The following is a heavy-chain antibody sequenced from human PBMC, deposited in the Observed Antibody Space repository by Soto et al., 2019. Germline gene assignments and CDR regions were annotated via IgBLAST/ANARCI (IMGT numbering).Heavy chain of an antibody. J-gene: IGHJ6*02. CDR2: TYYRSKWYN. D-gene: IGHD6-13*01. CDR1: GDSVSSNSAA. Sequence: PSETLSLTCAVSGDSVSSNSAAWNWIRQSPSRGLEWLGRTYYRSKWYNDYAVSVKSRITINPDTSKNQFSLQLNSVTPEDTAVYYCAHSPTDSSSWYNYYYGMDVWGQGTTVTV. CDR3: AHSPTDSSSWYNYYYGMDV. V-gene: IGHV6-1*01.